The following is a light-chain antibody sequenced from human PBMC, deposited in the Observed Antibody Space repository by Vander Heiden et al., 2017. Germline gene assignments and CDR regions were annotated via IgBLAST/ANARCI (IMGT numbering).Light chain of an antibody. CDR2: WAS. CDR3: HQYYSAPHT. CDR1: QRVLNRVNNKDY. J-gene: IGKJ2*01. V-gene: IGKV4-1*01. Sequence: VMTLFPHSLAFSLADSPTIICTSIQRVLNRVNNKDYLAWYQQKSGQPPKLLIYWASTRESGVPDRFSGSGSWTDFTLTISSLQAEDVAIYYCHQYYSAPHTFGQGTRLEIK.